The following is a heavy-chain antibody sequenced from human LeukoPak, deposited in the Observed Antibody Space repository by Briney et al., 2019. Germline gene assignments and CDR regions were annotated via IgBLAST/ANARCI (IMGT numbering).Heavy chain of an antibody. Sequence: GGSLRLSCAASGFTVSSNYMSWVRQAPGKGLEWVSVIYSGGSTYYADSVKGRFTISRDNSKNTLYLQMNSLRAEDTAVYYYARGIIAAVTDAFDIWGQGTMVTVSS. CDR3: ARGIIAAVTDAFDI. J-gene: IGHJ3*02. D-gene: IGHD6-13*01. V-gene: IGHV3-66*01. CDR2: IYSGGST. CDR1: GFTVSSNY.